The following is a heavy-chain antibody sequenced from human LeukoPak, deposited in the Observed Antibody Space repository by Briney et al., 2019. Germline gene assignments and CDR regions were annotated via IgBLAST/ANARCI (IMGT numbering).Heavy chain of an antibody. CDR1: GGSVSSYY. J-gene: IGHJ6*03. Sequence: SETLSLTCTVSGGSVSSYYWSWIRQPAGKGLEWIGRIYTSGSTNYDPSLKSRVTMSVDTSKNQFSLKLSSVTAADTAVYYCARAYYYDSSAYYYYMDVRGKGTTVTVSS. CDR3: ARAYYYDSSAYYYYMDV. D-gene: IGHD3-22*01. CDR2: IYTSGST. V-gene: IGHV4-4*07.